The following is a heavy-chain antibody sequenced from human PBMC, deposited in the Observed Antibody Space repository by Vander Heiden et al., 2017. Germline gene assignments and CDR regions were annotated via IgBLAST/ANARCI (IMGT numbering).Heavy chain of an antibody. CDR2: TYYRSKWYN. Sequence: QVQLQQSGPGLVKPSQTLSLTCAIYGDSVSSNSVVWNWIRQSPSGGLEWLGRTYYRSKWYNDYALSVKSRITINPDTSKNQFSLQLNSVTPDDTAMYYCARASGKNWFDPWGQGTLVTVSS. V-gene: IGHV6-1*01. D-gene: IGHD6-13*01. CDR3: ARASGKNWFDP. CDR1: GDSVSSNSVV. J-gene: IGHJ5*02.